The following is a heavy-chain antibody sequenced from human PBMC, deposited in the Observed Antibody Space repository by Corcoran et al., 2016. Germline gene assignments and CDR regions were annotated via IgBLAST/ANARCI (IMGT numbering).Heavy chain of an antibody. J-gene: IGHJ5*02. Sequence: EVQLVQSGAEVKKPGESLRISCKGSGYSFTSYWISWVRQMPGKGLEWMGRIDPSDSYTNYSPSFQGHVTISADKSISTAYLQWSSLKASDTAMYYWASEGTTISNWFDPWGQGTLVTVSS. CDR3: ASEGTTISNWFDP. CDR2: IDPSDSYT. V-gene: IGHV5-10-1*03. D-gene: IGHD1-7*01. CDR1: GYSFTSYW.